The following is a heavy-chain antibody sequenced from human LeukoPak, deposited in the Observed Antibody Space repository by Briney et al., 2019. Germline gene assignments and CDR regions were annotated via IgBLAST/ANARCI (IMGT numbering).Heavy chain of an antibody. J-gene: IGHJ4*02. V-gene: IGHV3-7*01. CDR2: IKQDGSEI. CDR1: GFTFSDYW. CDR3: ARRYFAS. Sequence: GSLRLSCAASGFTFSDYWMSWVRQAPGKGLEWVANIKQDGSEIYYVASVKGRFTISRDNTKNSLYLQMNSLRAEDTAVYYCARRYFASWGQGTLVTVSS.